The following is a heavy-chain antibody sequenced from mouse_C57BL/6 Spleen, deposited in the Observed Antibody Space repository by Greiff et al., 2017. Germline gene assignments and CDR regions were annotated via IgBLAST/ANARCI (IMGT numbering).Heavy chain of an antibody. CDR1: GFTFSDYG. V-gene: IGHV5-17*01. Sequence: EVQLVESGGGLVKPGGSLKLSCAASGFTFSDYGMHWVRQAPEKGLEWVAYISSGSSTIYYADTVKGRCTISRDNAKNTLFLQMTSLRSEDTAMYYCASMVTTYYYAMGCWGDVASVTVSS. D-gene: IGHD2-2*01. J-gene: IGHJ4*01. CDR2: ISSGSSTI. CDR3: ASMVTTYYYAMGC.